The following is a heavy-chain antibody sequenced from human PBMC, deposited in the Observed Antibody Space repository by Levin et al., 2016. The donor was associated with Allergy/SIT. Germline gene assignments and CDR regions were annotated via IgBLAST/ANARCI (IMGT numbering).Heavy chain of an antibody. D-gene: IGHD6-13*01. Sequence: WVRQAPGQGLEWMGRIIPILGIANYAQKFQGRVTITADKSTSTAYMELSSLRSEDTAVYYCARDREWAAAASQINWFDPWGQGTLVTVSS. CDR2: IIPILGIA. V-gene: IGHV1-69*04. J-gene: IGHJ5*02. CDR3: ARDREWAAAASQINWFDP.